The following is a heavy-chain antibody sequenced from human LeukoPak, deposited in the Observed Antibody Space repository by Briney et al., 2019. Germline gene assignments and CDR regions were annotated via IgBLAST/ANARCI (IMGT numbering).Heavy chain of an antibody. Sequence: GASVKVSCKASGYTFPSYYMHWVRQAPGQGLEWMGIINPSGGSTSYAQKFQGRVTMTRDTSTSTVYMELSSLRSEDTAVYYCARALEGDYYYYYYGMDVWGQGTTVTVSS. CDR2: INPSGGST. CDR3: ARALEGDYYYYYYGMDV. D-gene: IGHD2-21*02. CDR1: GYTFPSYY. J-gene: IGHJ6*02. V-gene: IGHV1-46*01.